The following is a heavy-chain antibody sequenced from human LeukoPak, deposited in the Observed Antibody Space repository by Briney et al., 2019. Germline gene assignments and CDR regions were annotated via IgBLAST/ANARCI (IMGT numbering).Heavy chain of an antibody. Sequence: ASVKVSCKASGYTFTSYGISWVRQAPGQGLEWMGWISAYNGNTNYAQKFQGRVTITADKSTSTAYMELSSLRSEDTAVYYCARGAYSAADLDYWGQGTLVTVSS. CDR3: ARGAYSAADLDY. D-gene: IGHD2-21*01. CDR2: ISAYNGNT. V-gene: IGHV1-18*01. CDR1: GYTFTSYG. J-gene: IGHJ4*02.